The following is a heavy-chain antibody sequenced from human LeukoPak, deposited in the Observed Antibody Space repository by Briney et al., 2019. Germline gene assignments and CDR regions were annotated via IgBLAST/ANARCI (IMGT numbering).Heavy chain of an antibody. V-gene: IGHV4-39*07. J-gene: IGHJ4*02. CDR1: GGSISSSSYY. CDR3: ARGSGMVRGVIHKTPLDY. D-gene: IGHD3-10*01. CDR2: IYYSGST. Sequence: PSETLSLTCTVSGGSISSSSYYWGWIRQPPGKGLEWIGSIYYSGSTYYNPSLKSRVTISVDTSKNQFSLKLSSVTAADTAVYYCARGSGMVRGVIHKTPLDYWGQGTLVTVSS.